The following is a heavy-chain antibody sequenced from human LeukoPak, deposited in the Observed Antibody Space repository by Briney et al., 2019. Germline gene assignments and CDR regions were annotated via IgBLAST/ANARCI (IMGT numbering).Heavy chain of an antibody. J-gene: IGHJ4*02. Sequence: SETLSLTCDVYGGSSWSWIRQPPGKGLDWIGEVNHSGATNIKSSLKSRVTISLDTSKNQLSLRLRSVAAADTAMYYCARVERSFFYDSRGSGYSYYFDSWGQGSLVTVSS. CDR3: ARVERSFFYDSRGSGYSYYFDS. CDR2: VNHSGAT. V-gene: IGHV4-34*01. D-gene: IGHD3-22*01. CDR1: GGSS.